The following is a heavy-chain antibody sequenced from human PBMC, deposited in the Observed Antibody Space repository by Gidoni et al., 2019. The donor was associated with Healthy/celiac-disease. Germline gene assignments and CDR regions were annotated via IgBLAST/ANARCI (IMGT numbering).Heavy chain of an antibody. V-gene: IGHV3-23*01. CDR3: AKAKGVRDFFDY. D-gene: IGHD3-10*01. CDR2: ISGSGGST. J-gene: IGHJ4*02. Sequence: EVQLLESGGGLVQPGGSLRLSWSASGFTFSSSAMSWVRQAPGKGLEWVSAISGSGGSTYYADSVKGRFTISRDNSKNTLYLQMNSLRAEDTAVYYCAKAKGVRDFFDYWGQGTLVTVSS. CDR1: GFTFSSSA.